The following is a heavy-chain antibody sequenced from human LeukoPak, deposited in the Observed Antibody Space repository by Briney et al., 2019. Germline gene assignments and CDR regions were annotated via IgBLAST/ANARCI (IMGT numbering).Heavy chain of an antibody. J-gene: IGHJ4*02. CDR2: ISSNGGST. Sequence: GGSLRLSCAASGFTFSSYAMHWVRQAPGKGLEYVSAISSNGGSTYYANSVKGRFTISRDNSKNTLYLQMGSLRAEDMAVYYCARGSYGDYLAYWGQGTLVTVSS. CDR3: ARGSYGDYLAY. CDR1: GFTFSSYA. D-gene: IGHD4-17*01. V-gene: IGHV3-64*01.